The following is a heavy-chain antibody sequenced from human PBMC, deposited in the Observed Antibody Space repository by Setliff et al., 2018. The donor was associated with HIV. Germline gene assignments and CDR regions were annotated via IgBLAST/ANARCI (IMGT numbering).Heavy chain of an antibody. D-gene: IGHD4-17*01. J-gene: IGHJ4*02. V-gene: IGHV3-74*01. CDR1: GFTFSSYW. CDR3: AKFFGGYGDYMGFDY. CDR2: MNTDGSST. Sequence: GGSLRLSCAASGFTFSSYWMHWVRQAPGKGLVWVFGMNTDGSSTRYADSVKGRFTISRDNAKNMLYLQMNSLSADDTAVYYCAKFFGGYGDYMGFDYWGQGTLVTVSS.